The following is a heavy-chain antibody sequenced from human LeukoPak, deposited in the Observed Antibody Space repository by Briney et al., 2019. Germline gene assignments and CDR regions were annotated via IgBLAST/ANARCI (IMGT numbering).Heavy chain of an antibody. J-gene: IGHJ5*02. Sequence: PGGSLRLSCAASGFTFSSYAMSWVRQVPGKRLEWVSAISSGAGTTGYADSVKGRFTISRVNSKSTIYLQMNSLRAEDTAIYYCAKDLEQSYSGWSTSHDAWGQGTLDTVSS. CDR3: AKDLEQSYSGWSTSHDA. V-gene: IGHV3-23*01. CDR1: GFTFSSYA. CDR2: ISSGAGTT. D-gene: IGHD6-19*01.